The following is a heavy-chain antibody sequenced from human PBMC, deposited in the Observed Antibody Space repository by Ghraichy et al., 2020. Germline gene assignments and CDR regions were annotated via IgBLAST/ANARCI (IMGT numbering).Heavy chain of an antibody. V-gene: IGHV2-5*01. D-gene: IGHD3-10*01. CDR3: AHITMVRGVNPSCYYYGMDV. CDR2: IYWNDDK. CDR1: GFSLSTSGVG. J-gene: IGHJ6*02. Sequence: SGPTLVKPTQTLTLTCTFSGFSLSTSGVGVGWIRQPPGKALEWLALIYWNDDKRYSPSLKSRLTITKDTSKNQVVLTMTNMDPVDTATYYCAHITMVRGVNPSCYYYGMDVWGQGTTVTVSS.